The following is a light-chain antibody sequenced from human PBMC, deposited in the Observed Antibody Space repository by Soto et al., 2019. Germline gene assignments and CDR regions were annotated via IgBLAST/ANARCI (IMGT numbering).Light chain of an antibody. CDR1: QSVSSN. Sequence: EVVMTQSPTTLSVSPGERATLSCRASQSVSSNLAWYQQKPGQAPRLLIYGASTRATGIPARFSGSGSGTEFTLNISSLQSEDFALYYCQQYNTWPPWTFGQGTKVEIK. CDR2: GAS. V-gene: IGKV3-15*01. CDR3: QQYNTWPPWT. J-gene: IGKJ1*01.